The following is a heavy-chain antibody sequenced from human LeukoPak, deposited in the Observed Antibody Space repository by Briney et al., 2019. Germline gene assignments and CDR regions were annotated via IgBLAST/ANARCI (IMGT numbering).Heavy chain of an antibody. Sequence: GGSLRLSCAASGFTFSSYAMSGVRQAPGKGLEWVSAISGSGGSTSYADSVKGRFTISRDNSKNTLYLQMNSLRAEDTAVYYCAKDVGMVRGATDAFDIWGQGTMVTVSS. D-gene: IGHD3-10*01. CDR1: GFTFSSYA. J-gene: IGHJ3*02. CDR3: AKDVGMVRGATDAFDI. CDR2: ISGSGGST. V-gene: IGHV3-23*01.